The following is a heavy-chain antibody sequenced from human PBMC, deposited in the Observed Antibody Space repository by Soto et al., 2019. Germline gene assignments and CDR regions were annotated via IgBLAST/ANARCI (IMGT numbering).Heavy chain of an antibody. Sequence: GGSLRLSCAASGFTFSSYGMHWVRQAPGKGLEWVAVIWYDGSNKYYADSVKGRFTISRDNSKNTLYLQMNSLRAEDTAVYYCAREGAESGGNYYYYGMDVWGQGTTVTVSS. V-gene: IGHV3-33*01. CDR1: GFTFSSYG. CDR3: AREGAESGGNYYYYGMDV. J-gene: IGHJ6*02. D-gene: IGHD3-10*01. CDR2: IWYDGSNK.